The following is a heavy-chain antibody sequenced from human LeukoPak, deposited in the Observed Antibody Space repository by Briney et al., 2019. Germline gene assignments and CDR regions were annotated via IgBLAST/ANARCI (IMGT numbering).Heavy chain of an antibody. V-gene: IGHV1-8*01. CDR2: MNPNSGNT. D-gene: IGHD6-13*01. Sequence: ASVKVSCKASGYTFTSYDINWVRQATGQGLEWMGWMNPNSGNTGYAQKFQGRVTMTRNTSISTAYMELRSLRSDDTAVYYCARDLPYSSSWYRRGSGAFDIWGQGTMVTVSS. CDR3: ARDLPYSSSWYRRGSGAFDI. J-gene: IGHJ3*02. CDR1: GYTFTSYD.